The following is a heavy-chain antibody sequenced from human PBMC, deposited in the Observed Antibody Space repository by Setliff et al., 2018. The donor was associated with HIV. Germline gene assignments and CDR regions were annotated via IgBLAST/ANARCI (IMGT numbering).Heavy chain of an antibody. V-gene: IGHV4-34*01. CDR3: ARILVAAAGTGFDP. CDR1: GVPLSDYY. Sequence: SETLSLTCTLNGVPLSDYYWNWIRQSPGKGLEWIVEVNHNGNINYNPSLKSRVTVSVDTSKTQYSLKVSSVTAADTAVYYCARILVAAAGTGFDPWGQGILVTVSS. J-gene: IGHJ5*02. CDR2: VNHNGNI. D-gene: IGHD6-13*01.